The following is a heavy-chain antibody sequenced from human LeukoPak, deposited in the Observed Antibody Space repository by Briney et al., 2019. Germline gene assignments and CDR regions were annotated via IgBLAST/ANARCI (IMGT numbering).Heavy chain of an antibody. CDR3: ARDKNVITFGGDTDY. V-gene: IGHV3-11*01. D-gene: IGHD3-16*01. CDR1: GFTFSDYY. J-gene: IGHJ4*02. Sequence: GGSLRLSCAASGFTFSDYYMSWIRQVPGKGLEWVSYISSSGSTIYYADSVKGRFTISRDNAKNSLYLQMNSLRAEDTAVYYCARDKNVITFGGDTDYWGQGTLVTVSS. CDR2: ISSSGSTI.